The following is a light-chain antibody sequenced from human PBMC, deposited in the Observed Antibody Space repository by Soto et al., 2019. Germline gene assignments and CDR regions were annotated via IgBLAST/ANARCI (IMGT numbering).Light chain of an antibody. CDR2: WAS. J-gene: IGKJ2*01. CDR3: QQYYSTLYT. CDR1: QSVLYSSNNKNY. Sequence: DIVMNQSPDSLAVSLGERATINCKSSQSVLYSSNNKNYLAWYQQKPGQPPKLLIYWASTRESGVPDRFSGSGSGTDFTLPISSLQAEDVAVYYCQQYYSTLYTFGQGTKLEIK. V-gene: IGKV4-1*01.